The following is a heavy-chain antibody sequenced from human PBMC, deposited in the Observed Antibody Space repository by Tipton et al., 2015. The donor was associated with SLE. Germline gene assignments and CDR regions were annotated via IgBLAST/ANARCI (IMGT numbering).Heavy chain of an antibody. Sequence: TLSLTCTVSGASISTHYWSWIRQPPGKGLEWIGYISYTGNTNFNPSLKSRVTMSVATSKNQFSLRLTSVTAADSAVYYCTRGHFNSGTFPYYNYYYYMDVWGKGTAVTVSS. CDR2: ISYTGNT. CDR3: TRGHFNSGTFPYYNYYYYMDV. J-gene: IGHJ6*03. D-gene: IGHD3-10*01. V-gene: IGHV4-59*11. CDR1: GASISTHY.